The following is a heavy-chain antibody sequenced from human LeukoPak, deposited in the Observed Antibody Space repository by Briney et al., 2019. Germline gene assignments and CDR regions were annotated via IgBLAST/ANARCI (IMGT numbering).Heavy chain of an antibody. Sequence: PSETLSLTCAVYGGSFSGYCWSWIRQPPGKGLEWIGEINHSGSTNYNPSLKSRVTISVDTSKNQFSLKLSSVTAADTAVYYCARVNGGIAAAGNLNWFDPWGQGTLVTVSS. J-gene: IGHJ5*02. V-gene: IGHV4-34*01. CDR1: GGSFSGYC. CDR2: INHSGST. D-gene: IGHD6-13*01. CDR3: ARVNGGIAAAGNLNWFDP.